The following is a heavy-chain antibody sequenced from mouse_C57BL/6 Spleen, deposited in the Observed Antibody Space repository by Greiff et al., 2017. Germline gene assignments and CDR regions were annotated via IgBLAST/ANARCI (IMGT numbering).Heavy chain of an antibody. V-gene: IGHV1-80*01. CDR1: GYAFSSYW. J-gene: IGHJ3*01. D-gene: IGHD2-1*01. Sequence: VQLQESGAELVKPGASVKISCKASGYAFSSYWMNWVKQRPGKGLEWIGQIYPGDGDTNYNGKFKGKATLTADKSSSTAYMQLSSLTSEDSAVYFCAREGDYGNYGLFAYWGQGTLVTVSA. CDR3: AREGDYGNYGLFAY. CDR2: IYPGDGDT.